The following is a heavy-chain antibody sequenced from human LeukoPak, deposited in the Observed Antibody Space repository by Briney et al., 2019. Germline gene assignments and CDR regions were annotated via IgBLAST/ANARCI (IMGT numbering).Heavy chain of an antibody. Sequence: GGPLRLSCTASGFTFGDYAMSWFRQAPGKGLEWVGFIRSKAYGGTTEYAASVKGRFTISRDDSKSIAYLQMNSLKTEDTAVYYCSSSGWSIDYWGQGTLVTVSS. CDR3: SSSGWSIDY. CDR2: IRSKAYGGTT. CDR1: GFTFGDYA. J-gene: IGHJ4*02. V-gene: IGHV3-49*03. D-gene: IGHD6-19*01.